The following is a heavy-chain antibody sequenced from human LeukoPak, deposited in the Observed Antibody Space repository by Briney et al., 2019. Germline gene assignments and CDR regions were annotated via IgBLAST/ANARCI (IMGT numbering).Heavy chain of an antibody. J-gene: IGHJ4*02. CDR3: ASGIQLWPFDY. Sequence: SETLSLTCAVSGGSISSSNWWSWVRQPPGKGLEWIGEIYHSGSTNYNPSLKSRVTISVDASKNQFSLKLSSVTAADTAVYYCASGIQLWPFDYWSQGTLVTVSS. CDR2: IYHSGST. D-gene: IGHD5-18*01. V-gene: IGHV4-4*02. CDR1: GGSISSSNW.